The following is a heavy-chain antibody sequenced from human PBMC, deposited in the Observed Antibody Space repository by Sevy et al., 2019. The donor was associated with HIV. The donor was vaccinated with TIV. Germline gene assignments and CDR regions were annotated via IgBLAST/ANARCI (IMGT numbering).Heavy chain of an antibody. CDR2: IYSGGST. CDR1: GFTVSSNY. CDR3: ARAAGSGYSGYDSPYYFDY. V-gene: IGHV3-53*01. J-gene: IGHJ4*02. D-gene: IGHD5-12*01. Sequence: GGSLRLSCAASGFTVSSNYMSWVRQAPGKGLEWVSVIYSGGSTYYADSVKGRFTISRDNSKNTLYLQMNSLRAEDMAVYYCARAAGSGYSGYDSPYYFDYWGQGTLVTVSS.